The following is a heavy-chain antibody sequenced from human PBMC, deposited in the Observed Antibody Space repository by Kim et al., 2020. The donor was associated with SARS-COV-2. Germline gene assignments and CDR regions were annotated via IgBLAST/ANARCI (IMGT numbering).Heavy chain of an antibody. J-gene: IGHJ4*02. CDR1: GGSFSGYY. CDR2: INHSGST. Sequence: SETLSLTCAVYGGSFSGYYWSWIRQPPGKGLEWIGEINHSGSTNYNPSLKSRVTISVDTSKNQFSLKLSSVTAADTAVYYCARGFRVQQLVASAVAGTPCAASCWGQGTLVTVSS. V-gene: IGHV4-34*01. CDR3: ARGFRVQQLVASAVAGTPCAASC. D-gene: IGHD6-19*01.